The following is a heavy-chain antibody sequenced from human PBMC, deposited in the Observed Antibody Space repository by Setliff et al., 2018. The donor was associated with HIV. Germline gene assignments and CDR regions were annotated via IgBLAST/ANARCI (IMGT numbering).Heavy chain of an antibody. Sequence: GGSLRLSCSASGFTFSSYAMSWVRQAPGKGLEWVSVISGTGGSTYYADSVKGRFTISRDSSKDTVSLEMDSLRADDTAVYYCSRSGSYSAAENFDYWGQGTLVTVSS. J-gene: IGHJ4*02. CDR3: SRSGSYSAAENFDY. CDR1: GFTFSSYA. V-gene: IGHV3-23*01. D-gene: IGHD1-26*01. CDR2: ISGTGGST.